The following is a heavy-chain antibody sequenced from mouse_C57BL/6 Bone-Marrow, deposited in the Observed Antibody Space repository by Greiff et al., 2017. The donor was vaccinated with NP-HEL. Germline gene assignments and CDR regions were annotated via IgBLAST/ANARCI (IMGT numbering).Heavy chain of an antibody. J-gene: IGHJ1*03. CDR3: ARYDSIYWYFDV. CDR1: GYTFTSYW. D-gene: IGHD1-1*01. V-gene: IGHV1-64*01. CDR2: IHPNSGST. Sequence: VQLQQPGAELVKPGASVKLSCKASGYTFTSYWMHWVKQRPGQGLEWIGMIHPNSGSTNYNEKFKSKATLTVDKSSSTAYMQLSSLTSEDSAVYYCARYDSIYWYFDVWGTGTTVTVSS.